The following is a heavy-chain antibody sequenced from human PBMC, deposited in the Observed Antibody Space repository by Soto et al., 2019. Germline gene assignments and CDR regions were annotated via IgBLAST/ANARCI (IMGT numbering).Heavy chain of an antibody. CDR1: GFTFSSYW. Sequence: EVQLVEAGGGLVQPGGSLRLSCEVSGFTFSSYWMHWVRQAPGKGLVWVSRINSDGSTITYADAVEGRFTISRDNAKNTLYLQMNSLRAEDTAVYYCARVGTGNSYFYLWGRGTLVTVSS. V-gene: IGHV3-74*01. CDR2: INSDGSTI. D-gene: IGHD1-1*01. J-gene: IGHJ2*01. CDR3: ARVGTGNSYFYL.